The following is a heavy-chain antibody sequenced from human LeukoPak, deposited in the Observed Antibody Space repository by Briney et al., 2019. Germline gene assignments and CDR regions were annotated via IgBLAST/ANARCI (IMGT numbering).Heavy chain of an antibody. Sequence: ASVKVSCKASGYAFTGYYIHWVRQAPGQGLEWMGWINPNSGGTKYAQKFQGRVTMTRDTSISTAYMELSRLRSDDTAVYYCARVLSTYYYDSSLAYFDYWGQGTLVTVSS. CDR2: INPNSGGT. CDR3: ARVLSTYYYDSSLAYFDY. CDR1: GYAFTGYY. D-gene: IGHD3-22*01. V-gene: IGHV1-2*02. J-gene: IGHJ4*02.